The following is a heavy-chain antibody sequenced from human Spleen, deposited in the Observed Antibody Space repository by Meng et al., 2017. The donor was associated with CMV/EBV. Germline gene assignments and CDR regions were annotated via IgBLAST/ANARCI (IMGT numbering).Heavy chain of an antibody. J-gene: IGHJ4*02. V-gene: IGHV1-69*05. CDR3: ARASEVVPAAHFDY. Sequence: KASGGTFSSYAISWVRQAPGQGLEWMGGIIPIFGTANYAQKFQGRVTITTDESTSTAYMELSSLRSEDTAVYYCARASEVVPAAHFDYWGQGTLVTVSS. D-gene: IGHD2-2*01. CDR1: GGTFSSYA. CDR2: IIPIFGTA.